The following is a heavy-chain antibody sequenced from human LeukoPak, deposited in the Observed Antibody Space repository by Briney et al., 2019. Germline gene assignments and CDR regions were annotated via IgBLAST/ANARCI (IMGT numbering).Heavy chain of an antibody. V-gene: IGHV3-11*01. D-gene: IGHD3-10*01. J-gene: IGHJ4*02. CDR2: ISSSSPTM. CDR3: AREYTSGSYYIDY. Sequence: GGSLRLSCAASGFTFSDYYMSWLRQAAGKGLEWLSYISSSSPTMYYADSVKGRFSISRDNAKNSLYLQMNSLRAEDTAMYYCAREYTSGSYYIDYWGQGTLVTVSS. CDR1: GFTFSDYY.